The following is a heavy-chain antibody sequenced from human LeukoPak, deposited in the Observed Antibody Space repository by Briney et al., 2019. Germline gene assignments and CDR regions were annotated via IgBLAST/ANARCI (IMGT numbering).Heavy chain of an antibody. CDR3: ARPTEPRWSGGGSSWPIDY. J-gene: IGHJ4*02. CDR2: INPNSGGT. Sequence: ASVKVSCKASGYTFTGYYMHWVRQAPGQGLEWMGWINPNSGGTNYAQKFQGRVTMTRDTSISTAYMEPSRLRSDDTAVYYCARPTEPRWSGGGSSWPIDYWGQGTLVTVSS. D-gene: IGHD6-13*01. CDR1: GYTFTGYY. V-gene: IGHV1-2*02.